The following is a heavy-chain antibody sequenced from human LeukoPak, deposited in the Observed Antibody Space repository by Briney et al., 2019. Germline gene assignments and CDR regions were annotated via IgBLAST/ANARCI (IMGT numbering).Heavy chain of an antibody. J-gene: IGHJ4*02. V-gene: IGHV3-30*03. Sequence: GGSLRLSCAASGFTFSSYGMHWVRQAPGKGLEWVAVISYDGSNKYYADSVKGRFTISRDNSKNTLYLQMNSLRAEDTAVYYCTSGWSFDYWGQGTLVTVSS. CDR3: TSGWSFDY. CDR2: ISYDGSNK. D-gene: IGHD6-19*01. CDR1: GFTFSSYG.